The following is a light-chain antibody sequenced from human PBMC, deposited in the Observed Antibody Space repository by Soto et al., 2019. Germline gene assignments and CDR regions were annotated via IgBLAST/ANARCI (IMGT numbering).Light chain of an antibody. CDR3: QKYNSASLT. J-gene: IGKJ4*01. CDR1: QDIDNY. CDR2: AAS. Sequence: IPMTQSPSSLSASVGDRVTITCRASQDIDNYLAWYQQRPGKVPTLLIYAASTLQSGVPSRFSGSGSGTDFTLTISSLQPEDVATYYCQKYNSASLTFGGGTKVEIK. V-gene: IGKV1-27*01.